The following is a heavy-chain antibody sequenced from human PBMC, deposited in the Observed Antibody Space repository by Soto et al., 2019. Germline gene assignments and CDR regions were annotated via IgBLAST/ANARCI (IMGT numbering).Heavy chain of an antibody. CDR3: ASIFGRITIFGVVTMGYFDY. J-gene: IGHJ4*02. Sequence: PSETLSLTCTVSGGSISSYYWSWIRQPPGKGLEWIGYIYYSGSTNYNPSLKSRVTISVDTSKNQFSLKLSSVTAADTAVYYCASIFGRITIFGVVTMGYFDYWGQGTPVTVSS. D-gene: IGHD3-3*01. V-gene: IGHV4-59*12. CDR1: GGSISSYY. CDR2: IYYSGST.